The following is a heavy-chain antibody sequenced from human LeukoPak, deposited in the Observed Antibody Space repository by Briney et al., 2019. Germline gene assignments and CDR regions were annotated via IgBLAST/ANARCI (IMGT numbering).Heavy chain of an antibody. CDR2: MNPSGSA. Sequence: NPSETLSLTSAVYGGSFSGYYWTWIRQTPGKGLEWIGEMNPSGSANYNPSLKSRVTISVDTSKNQFSLKLSSVTAADTAVYYCARGRQDVTMIVALMTAVSYYLDVWGKGTTVTVS. D-gene: IGHD3-22*01. CDR1: GGSFSGYY. CDR3: ARGRQDVTMIVALMTAVSYYLDV. V-gene: IGHV4-34*01. J-gene: IGHJ6*03.